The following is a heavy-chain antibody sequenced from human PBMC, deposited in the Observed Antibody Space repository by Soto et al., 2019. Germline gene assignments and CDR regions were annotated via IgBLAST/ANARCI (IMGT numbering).Heavy chain of an antibody. CDR2: INSDGRDT. D-gene: IGHD5-12*01. Sequence: PGGSLRLSCAASGFTFSTFVMHWVRQAPGKGLVWVSRINSDGRDTRYADSVKGRFTISRDNARNTLDLQMSSLRAEDTAVYFCVRDRDGYNFWGQGTMVTVSS. J-gene: IGHJ3*01. CDR1: GFTFSTFV. V-gene: IGHV3-74*01. CDR3: VRDRDGYNF.